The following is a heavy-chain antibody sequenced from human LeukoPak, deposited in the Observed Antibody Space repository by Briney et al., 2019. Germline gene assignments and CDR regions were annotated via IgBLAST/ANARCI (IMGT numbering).Heavy chain of an antibody. CDR3: ARDMYDNGWSSFDY. CDR1: GFTFSSYG. V-gene: IGHV3-30*03. Sequence: GGSLRLSCAASGFTFSSYGMHWVRQAPGKGLEWVAVILYDGSNKYYADSVKGRFTISRDNSKNTLYLQMNSLRAEDTAVYYCARDMYDNGWSSFDYWGQGTLVTVSS. D-gene: IGHD3-10*01. J-gene: IGHJ4*02. CDR2: ILYDGSNK.